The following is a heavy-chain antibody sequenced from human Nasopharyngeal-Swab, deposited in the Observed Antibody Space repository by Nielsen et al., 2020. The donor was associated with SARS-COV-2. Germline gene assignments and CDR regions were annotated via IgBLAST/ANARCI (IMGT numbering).Heavy chain of an antibody. V-gene: IGHV4-39*01. D-gene: IGHD3-10*01. CDR2: IYYSGST. CDR1: GGSISSSSYY. Sequence: ESLKISCTVSGGSISSSSYYWGWIRQPPVKGLEWMGSIYYSGSTYYNPSLKSRVTISVDTSKNQFSLKLSSVTAADTAVYYCASSYTGYGSPVYYYYYYGMDVWGQGTTVTVSS. CDR3: ASSYTGYGSPVYYYYYYGMDV. J-gene: IGHJ6*02.